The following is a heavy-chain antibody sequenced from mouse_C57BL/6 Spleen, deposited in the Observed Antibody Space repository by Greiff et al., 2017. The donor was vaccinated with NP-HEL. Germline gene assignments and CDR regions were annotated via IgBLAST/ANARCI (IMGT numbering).Heavy chain of an antibody. CDR3: ARTGIYYGNYGFAY. D-gene: IGHD2-1*01. V-gene: IGHV5-15*01. J-gene: IGHJ3*01. CDR2: ISNLAYSI. Sequence: EVMLVESGGGLVQPGGSLKLSCAASGFTFSDYGMAWVRQAPRKGPEWVAFISNLAYSIYYADTVTGRFTISRENAKNTLYLEMSSLRSEDTAMYYCARTGIYYGNYGFAYWGQGTLVTVSA. CDR1: GFTFSDYG.